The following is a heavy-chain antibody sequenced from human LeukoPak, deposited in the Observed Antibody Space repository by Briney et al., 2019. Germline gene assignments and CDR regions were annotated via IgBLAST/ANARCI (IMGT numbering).Heavy chain of an antibody. CDR3: TTSRYNWNYDDYYYGMDV. CDR2: IRSRANNYET. J-gene: IGHJ6*02. D-gene: IGHD1-7*01. Sequence: HAGGSLRLSCAASGFPFSGSAIHWVRRASGKGLEWVGRIRSRANNYETTFAPSVNGRFAISRDDSKNTLYLQMNSLKTEDTAVYYCTTSRYNWNYDDYYYGMDVWGQGTTVTVSS. CDR1: GFPFSGSA. V-gene: IGHV3-73*01.